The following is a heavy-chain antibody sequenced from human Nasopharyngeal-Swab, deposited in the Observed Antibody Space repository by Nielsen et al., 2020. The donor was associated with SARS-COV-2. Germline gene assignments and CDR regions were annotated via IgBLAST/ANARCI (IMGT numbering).Heavy chain of an antibody. J-gene: IGHJ2*01. CDR3: AGDHREGGWYFDL. Sequence: GGSLRLSRAASGFTFSDYYMAWVRQAPGKGLEWLSYISTSGRTTDSADSVKGRFTISRDNANNLLFLQMNSLRGEDTAVYYCAGDHREGGWYFDLWGRGTLVTVSS. CDR1: GFTFSDYY. CDR2: ISTSGRTT. V-gene: IGHV3-11*01.